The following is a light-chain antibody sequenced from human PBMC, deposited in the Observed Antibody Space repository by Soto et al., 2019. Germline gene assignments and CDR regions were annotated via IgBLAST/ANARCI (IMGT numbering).Light chain of an antibody. J-gene: IGKJ1*01. CDR2: DAS. CDR3: QQYDHLPRT. CDR1: QEISNY. V-gene: IGKV1-33*01. Sequence: DIQMIQSPSSLSASVGDRVTITCQASQEISNYLNWYQQKPGKAPKLLIYDASNLERGVPSRFSGRGSGTDLTFTISSVQPEDFATYYCQQYDHLPRTFGRGTKVEIK.